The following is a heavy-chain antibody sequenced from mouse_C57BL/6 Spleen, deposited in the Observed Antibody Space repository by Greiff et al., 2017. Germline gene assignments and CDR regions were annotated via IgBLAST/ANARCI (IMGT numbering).Heavy chain of an antibody. J-gene: IGHJ3*01. CDR3: ARQDYGYDRSFAY. Sequence: QVQPKQPGAELVRPGSSVKLSCKASGYTFTSYWMHWVKQRPIQGLEWIGNIDPSDSETHYNQKFKDKATLTVDKSSSTAYKQLSSLTSEDSAVYYCARQDYGYDRSFAYWGQGTLVTVSA. CDR1: GYTFTSYW. V-gene: IGHV1-52*01. CDR2: IDPSDSET. D-gene: IGHD2-2*01.